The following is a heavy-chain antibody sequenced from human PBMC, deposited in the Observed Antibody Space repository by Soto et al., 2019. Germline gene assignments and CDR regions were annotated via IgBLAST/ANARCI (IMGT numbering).Heavy chain of an antibody. V-gene: IGHV4-39*01. CDR3: ARHFNRYEDCTNGVCYSATYYYNYGMDV. CDR2: IYYSESI. D-gene: IGHD2-8*01. CDR1: GCSISSSSNY. J-gene: IGHJ6*02. Sequence: SETLSLTCTVSGCSISSSSNYWGWIRQPPGKGLEWIGSIYYSESIYYNPSLKSRLTISVDRSKNQFSLKLSSVTAADTAVYYCARHFNRYEDCTNGVCYSATYYYNYGMDVWGQGTTVT.